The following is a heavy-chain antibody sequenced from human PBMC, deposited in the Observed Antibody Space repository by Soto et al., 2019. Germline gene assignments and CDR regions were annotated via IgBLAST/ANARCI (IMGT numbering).Heavy chain of an antibody. CDR3: ARGDYTVTFDC. CDR1: GGSFSGYY. Sequence: SETLSLTCAVYGGSFSGYYWSWIRQPPGKGLEWIGEINHSGSTNYNPSLKSRVTISVDTSKNQFSLKLSSVTAADTAVYYCARGDYTVTFDCRGPGTLVTVSS. D-gene: IGHD4-17*01. V-gene: IGHV4-34*01. CDR2: INHSGST. J-gene: IGHJ4*02.